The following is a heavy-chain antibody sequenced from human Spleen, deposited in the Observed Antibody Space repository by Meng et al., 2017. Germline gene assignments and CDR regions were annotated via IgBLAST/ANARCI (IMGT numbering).Heavy chain of an antibody. J-gene: IGHJ5*02. D-gene: IGHD6-6*01. Sequence: KVSCKGSGYSFTSYWIGWVRQMPGKGLEWMGIIYPGDSDTRYSPSFQGQVTISADKSISTAYLQWSSLKASDTAMYYCAKAAIAAERRWFDPWGQGTLVTVSS. CDR2: IYPGDSDT. CDR1: GYSFTSYW. CDR3: AKAAIAAERRWFDP. V-gene: IGHV5-51*01.